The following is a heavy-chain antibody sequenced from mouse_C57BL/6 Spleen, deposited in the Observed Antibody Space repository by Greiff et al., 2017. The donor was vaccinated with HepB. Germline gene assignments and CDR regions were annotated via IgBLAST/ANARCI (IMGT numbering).Heavy chain of an antibody. J-gene: IGHJ4*01. D-gene: IGHD2-4*01. V-gene: IGHV7-3*01. Sequence: DVKLVESGGGLVQPGGSLSLSCAASGFTFTDYYMSWVRQPPGKALEWLGFIRNKANGYTTEYSASVKGRFTISRDNSQSILYLQMNALRAEDSATYYCASSGLGRGAGAMDYWGQGTSVTVSS. CDR3: ASSGLGRGAGAMDY. CDR1: GFTFTDYY. CDR2: IRNKANGYTT.